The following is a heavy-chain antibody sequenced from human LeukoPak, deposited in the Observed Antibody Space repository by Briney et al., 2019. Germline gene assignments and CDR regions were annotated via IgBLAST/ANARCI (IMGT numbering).Heavy chain of an antibody. J-gene: IGHJ4*02. CDR1: GFTFSSYG. Sequence: PGGSLRLSCAASGFTFSSYGMHWVRQAPGKGLEWVAVISYDGSNKYYADSVKGRFTISRDNSKNTLYLQMNSLRAEDTSVYFFAKDGLRLGELSYWGQGTLVTVSS. D-gene: IGHD3-16*02. CDR2: ISYDGSNK. V-gene: IGHV3-30*18. CDR3: AKDGLRLGELSY.